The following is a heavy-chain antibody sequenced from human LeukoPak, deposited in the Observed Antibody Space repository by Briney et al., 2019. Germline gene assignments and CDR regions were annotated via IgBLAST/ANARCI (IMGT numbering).Heavy chain of an antibody. D-gene: IGHD2-2*01. CDR2: ISRSGSTV. Sequence: GGSLRLSCTASGFIFSSNGMNWVRQTPGKGLEWISHISRSGSTVYYADSVRGRFTISKDNAKNTVYLQMNNLRTEDTAVYYCVSFYETNWGRGTLVTVSS. J-gene: IGHJ4*02. V-gene: IGHV3-48*03. CDR1: GFIFSSNG. CDR3: VSFYETN.